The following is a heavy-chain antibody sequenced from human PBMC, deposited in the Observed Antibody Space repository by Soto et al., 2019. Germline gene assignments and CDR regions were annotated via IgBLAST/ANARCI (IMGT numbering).Heavy chain of an antibody. J-gene: IGHJ3*02. Sequence: QLHLVQSGAVVKKPGASVTVSCSASGYPVTAYYMHWVRQAPGRGLEWMGGINPATGAAKYTQTCQGRVTMNRDTSTSTVFMELSGLTSEDPAVFYCARGGGVGVAGSAAFDMWGQGTLVTVSS. CDR2: INPATGAA. V-gene: IGHV1-2*02. D-gene: IGHD3-3*01. CDR3: ARGGGVGVAGSAAFDM. CDR1: GYPVTAYY.